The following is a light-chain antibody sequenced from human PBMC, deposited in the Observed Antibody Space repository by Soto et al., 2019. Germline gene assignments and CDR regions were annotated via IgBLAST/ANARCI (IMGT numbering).Light chain of an antibody. CDR1: SSNIGAGYD. J-gene: IGLJ2*01. CDR2: GNS. V-gene: IGLV1-40*01. Sequence: QSVLTQPPSVSGAPGQRVTISCTGSSSNIGAGYDVHWYQQLPGTAPKLLIYGNSNRPSGVPDRFSGSKSGTSASLAITGLQAEDEADYYCQSYDSRLTLVFGGGTQLTVL. CDR3: QSYDSRLTLV.